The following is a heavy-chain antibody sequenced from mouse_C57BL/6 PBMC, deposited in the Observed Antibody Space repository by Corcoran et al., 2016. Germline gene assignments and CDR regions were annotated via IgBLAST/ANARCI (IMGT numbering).Heavy chain of an antibody. CDR2: INPDSRTR. Sequence: EVKLLQSGGGLVQPGGSLKLSCAASGTDFSRYWMSWVRRAPGKGLELIGAINPDSRTRNSAPSLKDKFIISRDNPKNTLYLQMSEVGSEEKALYDGARQGYYGLFAYWGQGTLVTVSA. CDR1: GTDFSRYW. J-gene: IGHJ3*01. CDR3: ARQGYYGLFAY. D-gene: IGHD1-1*01. V-gene: IGHV4-1*01.